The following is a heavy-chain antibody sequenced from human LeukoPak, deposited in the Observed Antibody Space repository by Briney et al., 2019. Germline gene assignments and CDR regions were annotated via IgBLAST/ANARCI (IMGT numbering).Heavy chain of an antibody. Sequence: SETLSLTCTVSSGSISSSTYYWGWIRQPPGKGLEWIGTIYYTGSTYYNPSLKSRVTISVDTSKNQFSLKLTSVTAADTAVYYCARAVGTDGYNLWVYWGQGTLVTVSS. V-gene: IGHV4-39*07. CDR3: ARAVGTDGYNLWVY. CDR2: IYYTGST. D-gene: IGHD5-24*01. J-gene: IGHJ4*02. CDR1: SGSISSSTYY.